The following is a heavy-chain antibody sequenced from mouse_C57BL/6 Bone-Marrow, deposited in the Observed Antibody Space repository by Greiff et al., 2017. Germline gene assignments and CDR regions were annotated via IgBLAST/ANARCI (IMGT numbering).Heavy chain of an antibody. CDR1: GYTFTGYW. Sequence: QVQLQQSGAELMKPGASVKLSCKATGYTFTGYWIEWVKQRPGHGLEWIGEILPGSGSTNYTEKFKGKATFTADTSSNTAYMQLSSLTTEDSAIYYCARWVTTVVHYAMDYWGQGTSVTGSS. D-gene: IGHD1-1*01. V-gene: IGHV1-9*01. CDR2: ILPGSGST. CDR3: ARWVTTVVHYAMDY. J-gene: IGHJ4*01.